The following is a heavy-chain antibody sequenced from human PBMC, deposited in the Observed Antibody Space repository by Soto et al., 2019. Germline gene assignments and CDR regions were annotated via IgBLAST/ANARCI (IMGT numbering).Heavy chain of an antibody. CDR2: TRNKADSYTT. V-gene: IGHV3-72*01. CDR3: RGYYYYYGIDV. J-gene: IGHJ6*02. CDR1: GITFRDHY. Sequence: EVQLVESGGGLVQPGGSLRLSCAASGITFRDHYMDWVSKAPGKGLEGVGRTRNKADSYTTEYAASVKGRFTISRDDSKNSLYLQMNSLKTEDTAVYYCRGYYYYYGIDVWGQGNTVTVSS.